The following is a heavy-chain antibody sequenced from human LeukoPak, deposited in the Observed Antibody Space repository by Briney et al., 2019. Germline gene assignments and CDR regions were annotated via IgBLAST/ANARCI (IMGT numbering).Heavy chain of an antibody. V-gene: IGHV4-39*01. CDR3: ASSCSGGSCYSEMATINWGFDY. J-gene: IGHJ4*02. CDR1: GGSISSSSYY. CDR2: IYYSGST. D-gene: IGHD2-15*01. Sequence: SETLSLTCTVSGGSISSSSYYWGWIRQPPGKGLEWIGSIYYSGSTYYNPSLKSRVTISVDTSKNQFSLKLSSVTAADTAVYYCASSCSGGSCYSEMATINWGFDYWGQGTLVTVSS.